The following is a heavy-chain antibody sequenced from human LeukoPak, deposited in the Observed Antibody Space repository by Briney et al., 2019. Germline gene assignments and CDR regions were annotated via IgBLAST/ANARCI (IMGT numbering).Heavy chain of an antibody. Sequence: QTGGSLRLSCAASGFTFSSYAMHWVRQAPGKGLEWVAVISYDGSNKYYADSVKGRFTISRDNSKNTLYLQMNTLRAEDTSVYYCAKDFSKRSGYFDYWGQGTLVTVSS. J-gene: IGHJ4*02. V-gene: IGHV3-30*04. D-gene: IGHD2-15*01. CDR1: GFTFSSYA. CDR2: ISYDGSNK. CDR3: AKDFSKRSGYFDY.